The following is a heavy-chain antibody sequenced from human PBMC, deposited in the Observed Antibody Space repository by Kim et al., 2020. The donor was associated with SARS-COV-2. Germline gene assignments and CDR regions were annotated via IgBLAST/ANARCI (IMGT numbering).Heavy chain of an antibody. J-gene: IGHJ4*02. D-gene: IGHD3-22*01. CDR3: AREGHSSGSLGFDF. Sequence: SLKLQGRFTIARDTSASTIYRELSSLRSEDTAVYYCAREGHSSGSLGFDFWGQGTLVTVSS. V-gene: IGHV1-3*01.